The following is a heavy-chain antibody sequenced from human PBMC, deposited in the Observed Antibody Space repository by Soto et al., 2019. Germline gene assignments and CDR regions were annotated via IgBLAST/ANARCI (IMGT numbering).Heavy chain of an antibody. Sequence: PSETLSLTCTVSGGSISNYYWSWIRQPPGKGLEWIGYIFYTGRTSYNPSLKSRVTISVDTSKNQFSLNLRSVTAADTAVYYCARHTALDYWGQGTLVTVSS. V-gene: IGHV4-59*01. CDR2: IFYTGRT. J-gene: IGHJ4*02. D-gene: IGHD2-21*02. CDR3: ARHTALDY. CDR1: GGSISNYY.